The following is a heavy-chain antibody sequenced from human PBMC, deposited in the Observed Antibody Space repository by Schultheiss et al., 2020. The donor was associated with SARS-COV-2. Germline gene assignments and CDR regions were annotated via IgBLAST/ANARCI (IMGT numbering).Heavy chain of an antibody. D-gene: IGHD1-14*01. J-gene: IGHJ6*02. Sequence: SETLSLTCTVSGGSISSYYWSWIRQHPGKGLEWIGEINHSGSTNYNPSLKSRVTISVDTSKNQFSLKLSSVTAADTAVYYCARQAEDGMDVWGQGTTVTVSS. CDR1: GGSISSYY. V-gene: IGHV4-34*01. CDR2: INHSGST. CDR3: ARQAEDGMDV.